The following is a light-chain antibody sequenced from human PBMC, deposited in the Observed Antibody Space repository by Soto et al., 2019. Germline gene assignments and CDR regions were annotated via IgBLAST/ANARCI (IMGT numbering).Light chain of an antibody. Sequence: SYELTQPPSVSVAPGQTARITCGGNNIGSKSVHWYQQKPGQAPVLVVYEDSDRPSGIPERFSGSNSANTATLTISRVEAGDEADYYCQVWYSSTDLYVFGSGTKV. CDR1: NIGSKS. CDR3: QVWYSSTDLYV. CDR2: EDS. V-gene: IGLV3-21*02. J-gene: IGLJ1*01.